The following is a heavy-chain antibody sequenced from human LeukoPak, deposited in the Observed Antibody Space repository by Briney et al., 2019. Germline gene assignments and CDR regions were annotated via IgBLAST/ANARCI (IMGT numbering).Heavy chain of an antibody. V-gene: IGHV1-24*01. CDR1: GYTLTELS. J-gene: IGHJ4*02. Sequence: ASVKVSCKVSGYTLTELSMHWVRQAPGKGLEWMGGFDPEDGETIYAQKFQGRVTMTRDTSTSTIYMELSSLRSEDTAVYYCARGVDTAMAFDYWGQGTLVTVSS. CDR3: ARGVDTAMAFDY. D-gene: IGHD5-18*01. CDR2: FDPEDGET.